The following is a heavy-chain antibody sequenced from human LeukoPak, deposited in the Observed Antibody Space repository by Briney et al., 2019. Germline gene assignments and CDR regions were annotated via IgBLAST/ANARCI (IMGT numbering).Heavy chain of an antibody. D-gene: IGHD3-22*01. J-gene: IGHJ6*02. CDR2: ISAYNGDT. CDR3: AREHDNKVRYYNGMDV. Sequence: ASVKVSCKTSGFTFTKHGISWVRQAPGQGLEWMGWISAYNGDTCYAQKFQGRLTMTTDTSTSTAYMDLRSLTSDDTDVYYCAREHDNKVRYYNGMDVWGQGTTVTVSS. V-gene: IGHV1-18*01. CDR1: GFTFTKHG.